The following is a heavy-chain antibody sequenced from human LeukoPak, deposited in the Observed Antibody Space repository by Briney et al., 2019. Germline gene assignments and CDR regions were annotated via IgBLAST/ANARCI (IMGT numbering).Heavy chain of an antibody. V-gene: IGHV4-4*07. CDR3: ARDRYYFGSESYFDY. J-gene: IGHJ4*02. CDR1: GASISSYY. Sequence: SETLSLTCTVSGASISSYYWSWIRQPAGKGLEWIGRIHTSGSTNYNPSLTSRVTMSVDTSKNQFSLKLSSVTAADTAAYYCARDRYYFGSESYFDYWGQGTLVTVSS. CDR2: IHTSGST. D-gene: IGHD3-10*01.